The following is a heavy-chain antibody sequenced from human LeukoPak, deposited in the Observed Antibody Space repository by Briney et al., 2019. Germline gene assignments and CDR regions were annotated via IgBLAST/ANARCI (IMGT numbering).Heavy chain of an antibody. CDR2: MNPNSGNT. D-gene: IGHD3-3*01. V-gene: IGHV1-8*01. Sequence: ASVKVSCKASGYTFTSYDINWVRQATGQGLEWMGWMNPNSGNTGYAQKFQGRVTITRDMSTSTAYMELSSLRSEDTAVYYCAATRRAFGVESDFDYWGQGTLVTVSS. CDR1: GYTFTSYD. J-gene: IGHJ4*02. CDR3: AATRRAFGVESDFDY.